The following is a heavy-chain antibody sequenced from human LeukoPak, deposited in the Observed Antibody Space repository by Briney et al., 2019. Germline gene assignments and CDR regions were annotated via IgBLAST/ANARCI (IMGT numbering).Heavy chain of an antibody. Sequence: KSSETLSLTCAVSGYSISTAYYWGWIRQPPGKGLEWIGSIYRTGNTHYNPSLKSRVTISVDTSKNQFSLKLSSVTAADTAVYYCARDKWLRSTYFDYWGQGTLVTVSS. CDR3: ARDKWLRSTYFDY. CDR1: GYSISTAYY. CDR2: IYRTGNT. D-gene: IGHD5-12*01. J-gene: IGHJ4*02. V-gene: IGHV4-38-2*02.